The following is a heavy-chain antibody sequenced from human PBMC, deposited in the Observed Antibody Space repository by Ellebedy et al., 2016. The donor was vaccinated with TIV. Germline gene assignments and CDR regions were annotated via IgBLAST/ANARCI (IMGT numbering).Heavy chain of an antibody. CDR3: AKGRGLYYYGMDV. CDR2: ISWNSGSI. D-gene: IGHD5/OR15-5a*01. CDR1: GFTFSSYA. J-gene: IGHJ6*02. Sequence: SLKISCAASGFTFSSYAMSWVRQAPGKGLEWVSGISWNSGSIGYADSVKGRFTISRDNAKNSLYLQMNSLRAEDTALYYCAKGRGLYYYGMDVWGQGTTVSVSS. V-gene: IGHV3-9*01.